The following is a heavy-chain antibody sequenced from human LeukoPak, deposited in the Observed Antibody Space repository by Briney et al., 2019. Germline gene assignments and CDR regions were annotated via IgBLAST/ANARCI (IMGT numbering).Heavy chain of an antibody. J-gene: IGHJ1*01. Sequence: GGSLRLSCAASGFTFSSYGMHWVRQAPGKGLEWVAVISYDGSNKYYADSVKGRFTISRDNSKNTLYLQMNSLRAEDTAVYYCARVIIAAAGSYFQHWGQGTLVTVSS. CDR1: GFTFSSYG. V-gene: IGHV3-30*03. CDR3: ARVIIAAAGSYFQH. CDR2: ISYDGSNK. D-gene: IGHD6-13*01.